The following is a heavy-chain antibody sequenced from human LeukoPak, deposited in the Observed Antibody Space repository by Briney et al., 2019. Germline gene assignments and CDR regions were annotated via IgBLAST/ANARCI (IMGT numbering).Heavy chain of an antibody. CDR1: GYTFTNYG. Sequence: ASVKVSCKASGYTFTNYGISWVRQAPGQGLEWMAWISANNGETRYAQDFQGIVTMTTDTSTSTAYQELRSLRSDDPAVYYCSRVPPSAHQLLSSDYWGQGTQVTVSP. CDR2: ISANNGET. J-gene: IGHJ4*02. V-gene: IGHV1-18*04. D-gene: IGHD2-2*01. CDR3: SRVPPSAHQLLSSDY.